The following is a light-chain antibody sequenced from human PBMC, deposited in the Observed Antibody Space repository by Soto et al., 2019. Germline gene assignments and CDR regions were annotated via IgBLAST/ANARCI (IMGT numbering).Light chain of an antibody. CDR3: QMYNRAPLT. Sequence: DIQVTQSPSSLSASLGDRVTITCRANQAIGAYLAWFQQQPGKVPKLLIYAASALQSGVPSRFSGSGSGTDFTLTISSLQPEDIATYYCQMYNRAPLTFGGGTKVEI. J-gene: IGKJ4*01. CDR1: QAIGAY. V-gene: IGKV1-27*01. CDR2: AAS.